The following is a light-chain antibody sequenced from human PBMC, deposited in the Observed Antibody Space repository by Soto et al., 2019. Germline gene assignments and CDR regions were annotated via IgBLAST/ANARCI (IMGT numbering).Light chain of an antibody. J-gene: IGLJ3*02. CDR3: SSFASTTILV. CDR1: SSDVGGYDY. Sequence: QSALTQPASVSGSPGQSITISCTGTSSDVGGYDYVSWYQQHPAKAPKLMIYEVSNRPSGVSSRFSGSKSGNTASLTISGLQAEDEADYYCSSFASTTILVFGGGTKLTVL. V-gene: IGLV2-14*01. CDR2: EVS.